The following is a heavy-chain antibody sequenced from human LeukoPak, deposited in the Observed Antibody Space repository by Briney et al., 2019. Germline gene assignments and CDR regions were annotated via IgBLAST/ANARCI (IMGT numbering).Heavy chain of an antibody. D-gene: IGHD1-1*01. CDR1: GGSISSFY. Sequence: KPSETLSLTCTVSGGSISSFYYTWIRQPPGKGLEWIGYVDHTGSTNFNPSLNGRVSISRDTTKNLFSLRLRSVTAADTAVYFCARGRVSSSTWYSTYYYYFYMDVWGKGTTVTVSS. CDR3: ARGRVSSSTWYSTYYYYFYMDV. V-gene: IGHV4-59*01. J-gene: IGHJ6*03. CDR2: VDHTGST.